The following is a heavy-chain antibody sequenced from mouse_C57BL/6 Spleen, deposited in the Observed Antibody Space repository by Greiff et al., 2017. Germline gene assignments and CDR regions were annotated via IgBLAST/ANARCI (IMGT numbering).Heavy chain of an antibody. Sequence: QVQLKQSGAELVRPGSSVKLSCKASGYTFTSYWMDWVKQRPGQGLEWIGNIYPSDSETHYNQKFKDKATLTVDKSSSTAYMQLSSLTSEDSAVYYCARPETGTRYFDYWGQGTTLTVSS. CDR3: ARPETGTRYFDY. CDR1: GYTFTSYW. J-gene: IGHJ2*01. CDR2: IYPSDSET. D-gene: IGHD4-1*01. V-gene: IGHV1-61*01.